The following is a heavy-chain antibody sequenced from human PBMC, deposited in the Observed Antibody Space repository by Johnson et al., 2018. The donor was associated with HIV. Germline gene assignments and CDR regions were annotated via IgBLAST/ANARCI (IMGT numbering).Heavy chain of an antibody. D-gene: IGHD6-13*01. CDR2: IRYDGSNK. Sequence: QVQLVESGGGVVQPGGSLRLSCAASGFTFSSYGMHWVRQAPGKGLEWVAFIRYDGSNKYYADSVKGRFTISRDNSKNTLYLQMNSLRAEETAVYYCERVRSSSAYAFDIWGQGTMVTVSS. CDR3: ERVRSSSAYAFDI. CDR1: GFTFSSYG. J-gene: IGHJ3*02. V-gene: IGHV3-30*02.